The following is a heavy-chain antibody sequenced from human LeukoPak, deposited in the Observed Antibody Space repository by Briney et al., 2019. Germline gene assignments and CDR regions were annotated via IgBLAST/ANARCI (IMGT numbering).Heavy chain of an antibody. CDR1: GYTFTSYD. J-gene: IGHJ5*02. D-gene: IGHD2-21*01. Sequence: GASVNVSCTASGYTFTSYDINWVRQATGQGLEWMGWMNPNSGNTGYAQKFQGRVTMTRDTSISTAYMELSRLRSDDTAVYYCARSIPVFLDSLLDPWGQGTLVTVSS. CDR2: MNPNSGNT. V-gene: IGHV1-8*02. CDR3: ARSIPVFLDSLLDP.